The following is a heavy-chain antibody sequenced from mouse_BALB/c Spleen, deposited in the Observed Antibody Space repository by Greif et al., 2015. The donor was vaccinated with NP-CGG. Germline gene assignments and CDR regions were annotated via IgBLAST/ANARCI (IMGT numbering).Heavy chain of an antibody. CDR3: ARDDGYYWYFDV. CDR2: SRNKANDYTT. Sequence: DVKLVESGGGLVQPGGSLRLSCATSGFTFSDFYMEWVRQPPGKRLEWIAASRNKANDYTTEYSASVKGRFIVSRDTSQSILYLQMNALRAEDTAIYYCARDDGYYWYFDVWGAGPRSPSPQ. V-gene: IGHV7-1*02. J-gene: IGHJ1*01. D-gene: IGHD2-2*01. CDR1: GFTFSDFY.